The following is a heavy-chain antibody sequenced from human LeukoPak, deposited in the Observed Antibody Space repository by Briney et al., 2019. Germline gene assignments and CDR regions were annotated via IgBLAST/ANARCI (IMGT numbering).Heavy chain of an antibody. CDR1: GFTFSSYG. V-gene: IGHV3-33*01. J-gene: IGHJ4*02. CDR2: IWYVAGNK. CDR3: ARAPDYGGNSEGDY. D-gene: IGHD4-23*01. Sequence: PGGSLRLSCAASGFTFSSYGMHWVRQAPGKGLEWVADIWYVAGNKYYADSVRGRFTLSRDNSQNTLYMQTGSLTADDTAVYYCARAPDYGGNSEGDYWGQETLVTVPS.